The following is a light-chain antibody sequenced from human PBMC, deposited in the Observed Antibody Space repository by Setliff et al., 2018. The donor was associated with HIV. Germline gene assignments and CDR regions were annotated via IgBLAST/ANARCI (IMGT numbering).Light chain of an antibody. J-gene: IGLJ1*01. V-gene: IGLV2-23*02. CDR1: SSDVGSYNL. CDR3: YSYAGSSTYV. Sequence: QSALTQPASVSGSPGQSITISCTGTSSDVGSYNLVSWYQQHPGKAPKLMIYEVSKRPSGVSNRFSDSKSGNTASLTISGLQAEDEADYYCYSYAGSSTYVFETGTRSPS. CDR2: EVS.